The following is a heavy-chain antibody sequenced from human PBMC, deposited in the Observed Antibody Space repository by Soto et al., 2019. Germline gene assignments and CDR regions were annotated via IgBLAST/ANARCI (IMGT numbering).Heavy chain of an antibody. J-gene: IGHJ4*02. D-gene: IGHD4-17*01. CDR3: ATYRGVTTSFDY. Sequence: SETLSLTCAVSGGSISSGGYSWSWIRQPPGKGLEWIGYIYHSGSTYYNPSLKSRVTISVDRSKNQFSLKLSSVTAADTAVYYCATYRGVTTSFDYWGQGTLVTVS. CDR1: GGSISSGGYS. V-gene: IGHV4-30-2*01. CDR2: IYHSGST.